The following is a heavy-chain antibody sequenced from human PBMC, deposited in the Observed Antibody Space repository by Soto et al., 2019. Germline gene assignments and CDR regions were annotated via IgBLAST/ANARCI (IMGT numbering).Heavy chain of an antibody. V-gene: IGHV4-39*01. CDR2: ISYSGST. CDR1: GGSISSSSYY. D-gene: IGHD2-2*01. CDR3: ARQIPPLVVVPAAMMGATPFDP. J-gene: IGHJ5*02. Sequence: QLQLQESGPGLVKPSETLSLTCTVSGGSISSSSYYWGWIRQPPGKGLEWIGSISYSGSTYYNPSLKSRITISVDTAQNQLSLKLSSVTAADTAVYYCARQIPPLVVVPAAMMGATPFDPWGQGTLVTVSS.